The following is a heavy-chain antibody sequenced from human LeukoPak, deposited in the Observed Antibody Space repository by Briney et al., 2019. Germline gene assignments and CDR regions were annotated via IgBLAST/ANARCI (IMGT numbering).Heavy chain of an antibody. CDR2: IYHSGST. Sequence: GSLRLSCAASGFTFSSYAMSWVRQAPGKGLEWIGEIYHSGSTNYNPSLKSRVTISVDKSKNQFSLKLSSVTAADTAVYYCASEGALGYYYDSSGYNYWGQGTLVTVSS. D-gene: IGHD3-22*01. CDR3: ASEGALGYYYDSSGYNY. CDR1: GFTFSSYAM. J-gene: IGHJ4*02. V-gene: IGHV4-4*02.